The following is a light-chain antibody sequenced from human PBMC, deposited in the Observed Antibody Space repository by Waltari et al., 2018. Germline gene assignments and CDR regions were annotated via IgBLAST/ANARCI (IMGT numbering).Light chain of an antibody. J-gene: IGLJ1*01. V-gene: IGLV3-1*01. Sequence: SYDLTQPPSVSVSPGQTATIPCSGHKSGYKFACCYQQKPGQSPVLFIYQVYKRPSWIPERCSGSNSGNTATLTISGTQPMDEADYYCQAWDTSTALYVFGPGTKVTVL. CDR1: KSGYKF. CDR3: QAWDTSTALYV. CDR2: QVY.